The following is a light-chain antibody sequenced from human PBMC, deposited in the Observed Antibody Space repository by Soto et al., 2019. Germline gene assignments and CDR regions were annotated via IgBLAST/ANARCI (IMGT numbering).Light chain of an antibody. V-gene: IGLV2-14*03. CDR1: HNGGGSSNS. J-gene: IGLJ1*01. Sequence: LAQPRPGSGSPWQWITNPCNGTHNGGGSSNSVSWYQHHPGKAPKLIIYDVNSRPSGVSNRFSGSKSGNTASLTISGLQVEDEADYYCSSYTNNSPNCVFGTGTKVTVL. CDR2: DVN. CDR3: SSYTNNSPNCV.